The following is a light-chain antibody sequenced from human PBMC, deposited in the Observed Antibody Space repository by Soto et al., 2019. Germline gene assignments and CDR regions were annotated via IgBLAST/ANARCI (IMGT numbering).Light chain of an antibody. Sequence: TVSVKKKDRATLSCRASQSVSSDLAWYQQKPGQAPRLLVYSASTRATGIPARFSGSGSGTEFTLTISSLQSEDFAVYYCQQYNNWPLTVAGGTKVDIK. CDR2: SAS. CDR1: QSVSSD. CDR3: QQYNNWPLT. J-gene: IGKJ4*01. V-gene: IGKV3-15*01.